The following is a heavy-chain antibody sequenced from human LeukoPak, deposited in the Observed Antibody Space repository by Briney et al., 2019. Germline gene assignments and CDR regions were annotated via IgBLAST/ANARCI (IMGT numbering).Heavy chain of an antibody. CDR2: IYYSGST. CDR3: AREESKVRGTSWFDP. Sequence: PSETLSLTCTVSGGSINNHYWSWIRQPPGKGLEWIGYIYYSGSTNYNPSLKSRITISLDTSKNQFSLKLSSVTAADTAVYYCAREESKVRGTSWFDPWGQGTLVAVSS. V-gene: IGHV4-59*11. D-gene: IGHD3-10*01. J-gene: IGHJ5*02. CDR1: GGSINNHY.